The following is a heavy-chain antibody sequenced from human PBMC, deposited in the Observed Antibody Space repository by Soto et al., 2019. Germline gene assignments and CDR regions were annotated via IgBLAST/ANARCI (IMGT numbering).Heavy chain of an antibody. J-gene: IGHJ4*02. CDR2: IRSKANSYAT. CDR3: TSPSRDYGDY. Sequence: GGSLRRSCAASGFTFSGSAMHWVRQASGKGLEWVGRIRSKANSYATAYAASVKGRFTISRDDSKNTAYLQMNSLKTEDTAVYYCTSPSRDYGDYWGQGTLVTVSS. V-gene: IGHV3-73*01. CDR1: GFTFSGSA.